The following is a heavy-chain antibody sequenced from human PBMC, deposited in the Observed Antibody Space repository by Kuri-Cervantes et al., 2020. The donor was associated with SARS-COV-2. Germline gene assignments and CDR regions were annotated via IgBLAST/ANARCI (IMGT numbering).Heavy chain of an antibody. Sequence: GGSLRLSCAASGMIFSRYWMSWVRQAPGKGLEWVANIKQDGSEKYYVDSVKGRFTISRDNAKNSLYLQMNSLRAEDTAVYYCARVPRSSSQTYWGQGTLVTVSS. CDR1: GMIFSRYW. J-gene: IGHJ4*02. CDR3: ARVPRSSSQTY. CDR2: IKQDGSEK. D-gene: IGHD6-6*01. V-gene: IGHV3-7*01.